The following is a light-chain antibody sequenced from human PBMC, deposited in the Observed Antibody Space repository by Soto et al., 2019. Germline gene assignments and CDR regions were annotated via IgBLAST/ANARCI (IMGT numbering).Light chain of an antibody. V-gene: IGLV1-44*01. J-gene: IGLJ2*01. Sequence: QAVVTQPPSASGAPGQRVTISCSGGSSNIAINTVNWYQHLPGTAPKLLIYGTSQRPSGVPDRFSGSKSGTSGSLAISELQSEDEADYYCAAWDDSMNGPVFGGGTQLTVL. CDR2: GTS. CDR1: SSNIAINT. CDR3: AAWDDSMNGPV.